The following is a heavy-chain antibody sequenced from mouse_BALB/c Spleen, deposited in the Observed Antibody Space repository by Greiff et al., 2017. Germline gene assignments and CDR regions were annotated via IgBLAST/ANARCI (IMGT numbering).Heavy chain of an antibody. CDR3: ARGDYQTGLYAMDY. CDR1: GFTFSDYG. V-gene: IGHV5-15*02. CDR2: ISNLAYSI. J-gene: IGHJ4*01. D-gene: IGHD2-4*01. Sequence: EVMLVESGGGLVQPGGSRKLSCAASGFTFSDYGMAWVRQAPGKGPEWVAYISNLAYSIYYADTVTGRFTISRENAKNTLYLEMSSLRSEDTAMYYCARGDYQTGLYAMDYWGQGTSVTVSS.